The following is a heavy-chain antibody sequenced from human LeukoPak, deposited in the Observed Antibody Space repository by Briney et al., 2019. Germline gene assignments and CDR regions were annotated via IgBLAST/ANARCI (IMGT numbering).Heavy chain of an antibody. Sequence: MPSETLSLTCAVYGGSFSGYYWSWIRQPPGKGLEWIGEINHSGSTNYNPSLKSRVTISVDTSKNQFSLKLSSVTAADTAVYYCSTAYNWSYILFHWGQGTLVTVSS. CDR1: GGSFSGYY. J-gene: IGHJ4*02. CDR3: STAYNWSYILFH. D-gene: IGHD1-7*01. V-gene: IGHV4-34*01. CDR2: INHSGST.